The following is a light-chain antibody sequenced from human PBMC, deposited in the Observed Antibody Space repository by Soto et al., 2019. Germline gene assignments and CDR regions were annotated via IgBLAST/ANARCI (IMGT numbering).Light chain of an antibody. V-gene: IGLV2-14*03. Sequence: QSVLTQPASVSGSPGQSITISCTGTSSDIGGYNYVSWYQLHPGKPPKLMIYDVSIRPSGVSNRFSGSKSGNTASLTISGLQAEDETDYYCSSYTRSSSVIFGGGTKLTVL. CDR2: DVS. CDR1: SSDIGGYNY. CDR3: SSYTRSSSVI. J-gene: IGLJ2*01.